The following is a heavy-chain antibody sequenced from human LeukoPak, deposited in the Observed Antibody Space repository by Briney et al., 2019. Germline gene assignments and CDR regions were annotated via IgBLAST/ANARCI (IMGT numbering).Heavy chain of an antibody. V-gene: IGHV1-46*01. J-gene: IGHJ4*02. CDR1: GYTFTSNY. CDR3: ASFHFDY. CDR2: IYPRDGST. Sequence: ASVKVSCKASGYTFTSNYIHWVRQAPGQGLEWMGMIYPRDGSTSYAQKFQGRVTVTRDTSTSTVHMELSGLRSEDTAVYYCASFHFDYWGQGTLVTVSS.